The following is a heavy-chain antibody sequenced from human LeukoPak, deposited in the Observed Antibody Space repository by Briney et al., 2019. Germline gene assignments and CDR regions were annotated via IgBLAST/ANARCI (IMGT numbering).Heavy chain of an antibody. J-gene: IGHJ4*02. Sequence: PGGSLRLSCAASGFTFSSYEMNWVRQAPGKGLEWVSYISSSSSTIYYADSVKGRFTISRDNAKNSLYLQMNSLRAEDTAVYYCATSLLWFGELLYSFDYWGQGTLVTVSS. CDR2: ISSSSSTI. D-gene: IGHD3-10*01. CDR3: ATSLLWFGELLYSFDY. V-gene: IGHV3-48*03. CDR1: GFTFSSYE.